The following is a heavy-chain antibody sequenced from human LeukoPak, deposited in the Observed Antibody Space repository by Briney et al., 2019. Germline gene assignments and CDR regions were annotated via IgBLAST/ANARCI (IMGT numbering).Heavy chain of an antibody. CDR1: GFTFTYYA. Sequence: GGSLRLSCAASGFTFTYYAMSWVRQAPGKGLEWVSTVRDSGWSTYYADSVKGRFTISRDNSKNTLYLQMNSLRAEDTAVYYCAKERSIPGAFDYWGQGTLVTVS. J-gene: IGHJ4*02. CDR3: AKERSIPGAFDY. D-gene: IGHD2-2*02. CDR2: VRDSGWST. V-gene: IGHV3-23*01.